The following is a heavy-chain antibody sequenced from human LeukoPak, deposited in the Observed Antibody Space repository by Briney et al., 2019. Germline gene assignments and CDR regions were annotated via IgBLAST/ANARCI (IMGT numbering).Heavy chain of an antibody. D-gene: IGHD6-13*01. CDR1: AFTFSNYG. Sequence: GGSLRLSCAASAFTFSNYGMHWVRQAPGKGLEWVALIWFDGSNKYYADSVKGRFTISRDNSKNTIELQMTSLRPEDTAVYYCARHPVASSRTPDYWGQGTLVTVSS. J-gene: IGHJ4*02. V-gene: IGHV3-33*01. CDR3: ARHPVASSRTPDY. CDR2: IWFDGSNK.